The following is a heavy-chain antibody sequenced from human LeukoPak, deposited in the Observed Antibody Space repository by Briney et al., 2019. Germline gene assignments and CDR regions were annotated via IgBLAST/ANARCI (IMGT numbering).Heavy chain of an antibody. Sequence: ASVKVSCKASGYSFTGYYMHWVRQAPGQGLEWMGWIKPNNGDTNYARKFQGRVTMTRDTSISTAYMELSGLRSDDSAVYYCVRELEWELLRLGQFWGQGTLVTVSS. CDR3: VRELEWELLRLGQF. J-gene: IGHJ1*01. V-gene: IGHV1-2*02. CDR2: IKPNNGDT. CDR1: GYSFTGYY. D-gene: IGHD1-26*01.